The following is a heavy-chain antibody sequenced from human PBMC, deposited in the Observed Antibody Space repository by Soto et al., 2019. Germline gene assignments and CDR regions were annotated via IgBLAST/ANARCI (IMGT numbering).Heavy chain of an antibody. D-gene: IGHD6-13*01. V-gene: IGHV4-30-4*01. Sequence: WSVAGGNSIGPGGCWTCIKKSPGKGLEWIGYLYFNGGTQYNPSLRTPISMSLDTSKKHFSLKMRSVTGADTAVYYCARGISKYSSWYEPHTWFDAWGQGALVTVSS. CDR3: ARGISKYSSWYEPHTWFDA. CDR1: GGNSIGPGGC. J-gene: IGHJ5*02. CDR2: LYFNGGT.